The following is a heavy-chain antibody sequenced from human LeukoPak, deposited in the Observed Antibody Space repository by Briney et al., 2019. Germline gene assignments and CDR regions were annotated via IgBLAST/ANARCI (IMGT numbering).Heavy chain of an antibody. Sequence: PSETLSLTCAVSGGSISSSNWWSWVRPPPGKGREWIGEIYHSGSTKYNPSLESRVTISVDKSKNQFSLKLSSVTAADTAVYYCARDLYDILTGYYTVYWGQGTLVTVSS. CDR3: ARDLYDILTGYYTVY. D-gene: IGHD3-9*01. V-gene: IGHV4-4*02. CDR1: GGSISSSNW. J-gene: IGHJ4*02. CDR2: IYHSGST.